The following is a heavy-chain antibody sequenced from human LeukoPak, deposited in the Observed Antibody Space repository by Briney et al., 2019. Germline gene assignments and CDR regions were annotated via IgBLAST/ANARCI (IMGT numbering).Heavy chain of an antibody. CDR1: GYSFTTYW. V-gene: IGHV5-51*01. CDR2: IYPGDSDT. D-gene: IGHD6-6*01. CDR3: ARGSSSSLEYFDY. Sequence: GESLKISCKGSGYSFTTYWIGWVRQMPGKGLEWMAIIYPGDSDTRYSPSFQGQVTVSADKSVSTAYLQWSSLKAAGTAMYYCARGSSSSLEYFDYWGQGTLVTVSS. J-gene: IGHJ4*02.